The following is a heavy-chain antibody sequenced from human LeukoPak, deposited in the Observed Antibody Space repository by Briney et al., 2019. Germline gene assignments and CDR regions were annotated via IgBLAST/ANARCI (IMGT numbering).Heavy chain of an antibody. Sequence: GESLKISCKGSGDYFTSYWIGWVRQTPGKGMEWMGIIYPGDSDPRYSPSFQGQVTMSADKSISTSYLQWNSLKASDTAMYYCARTLTREPNAFDIWGQGTLVTVSS. CDR3: ARTLTREPNAFDI. J-gene: IGHJ3*02. CDR1: GDYFTSYW. V-gene: IGHV5-51*01. D-gene: IGHD2-15*01. CDR2: IYPGDSDP.